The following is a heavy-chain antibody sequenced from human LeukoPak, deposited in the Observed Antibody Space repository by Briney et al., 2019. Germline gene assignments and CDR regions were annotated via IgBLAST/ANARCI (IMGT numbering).Heavy chain of an antibody. J-gene: IGHJ5*02. D-gene: IGHD4-11*01. CDR3: ARGAGMTTVGDWFDP. V-gene: IGHV1-58*02. Sequence: GASVKVSCRASGFTFTSSAMQWVRQARGQRLEWIGWIVVGSGNTNYAQKFQERVTITRDMSTSTAYMELSSLRSDDTAMYFCARGAGMTTVGDWFDPWGQGTLVTVSS. CDR1: GFTFTSSA. CDR2: IVVGSGNT.